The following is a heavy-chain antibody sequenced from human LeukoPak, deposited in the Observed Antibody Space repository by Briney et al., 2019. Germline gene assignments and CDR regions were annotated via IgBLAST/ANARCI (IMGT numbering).Heavy chain of an antibody. Sequence: SETLSLTCAVYGGSFSGYYWSWIRQPPGKGLEWIGEINHSGSTNYNPSLKGRVTISVDTSKNQFSLKLSSVTAADTAVYYCARLYSNYGLYYFDYWGQGTLVTVSS. V-gene: IGHV4-34*01. CDR3: ARLYSNYGLYYFDY. D-gene: IGHD4-11*01. CDR2: INHSGST. CDR1: GGSFSGYY. J-gene: IGHJ4*02.